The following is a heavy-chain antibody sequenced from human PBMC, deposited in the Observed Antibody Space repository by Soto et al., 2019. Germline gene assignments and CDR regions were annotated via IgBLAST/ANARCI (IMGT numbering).Heavy chain of an antibody. D-gene: IGHD2-21*02. Sequence: SETLSLTCNVSAGSITGDSYYWTWIRQPPGKGLEWLGYISYNGRTNYNPSLKSRVTISVDTSRKQFFLRLTSVTAADTAIYYCARDPCGSDCYSGLDYWGQRSLVTVSS. CDR3: ARDPCGSDCYSGLDY. CDR1: AGSITGDSYY. V-gene: IGHV4-61*01. J-gene: IGHJ4*02. CDR2: ISYNGRT.